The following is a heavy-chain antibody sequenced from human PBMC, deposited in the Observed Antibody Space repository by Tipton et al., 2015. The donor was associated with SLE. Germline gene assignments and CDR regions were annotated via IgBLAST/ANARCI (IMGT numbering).Heavy chain of an antibody. V-gene: IGHV4-59*11. J-gene: IGHJ3*02. CDR2: VYYSGRT. D-gene: IGHD7-27*01. CDR3: SRDPLGIRAFDM. Sequence: TLSLTCSVSGGSITSHYWTWIRQSPGKEFEWLAYVYYSGRTYYNPSLKNLVTISVDTSKSQFSLKLNSVTAADTAVYYCSRDPLGIRAFDMGGQGKMVTVSS. CDR1: GGSITSHY.